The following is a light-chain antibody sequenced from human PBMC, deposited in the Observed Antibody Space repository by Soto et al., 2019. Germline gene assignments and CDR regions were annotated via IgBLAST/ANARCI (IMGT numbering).Light chain of an antibody. CDR1: SSGVGGYNY. Sequence: QSALTQPASVSGSPGQSIAISCTGTSSGVGGYNYVSWYQQHPGKAPKLMLYEVSDRPSGVSSRFSGSKSGSTASLTISGLQAEDEGDYYCCSPTTTSTLVFGTGTKLTVL. V-gene: IGLV2-14*01. CDR2: EVS. CDR3: CSPTTTSTLV. J-gene: IGLJ1*01.